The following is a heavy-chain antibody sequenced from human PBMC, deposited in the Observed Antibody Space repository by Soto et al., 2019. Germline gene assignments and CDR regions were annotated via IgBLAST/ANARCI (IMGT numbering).Heavy chain of an antibody. J-gene: IGHJ3*02. CDR3: AKAELGMDAFDI. Sequence: EAQLLESGGDLVQPRGSLRLSCEASGFTFNKHAINWVRQAPGKGLEWVSSISGLGNRVYYADSVKGRFTISRDNSKNTVYLQMSSLRAEDTAIFYCAKAELGMDAFDIWGPGTSVTVSS. D-gene: IGHD7-27*01. CDR2: ISGLGNRV. CDR1: GFTFNKHA. V-gene: IGHV3-23*01.